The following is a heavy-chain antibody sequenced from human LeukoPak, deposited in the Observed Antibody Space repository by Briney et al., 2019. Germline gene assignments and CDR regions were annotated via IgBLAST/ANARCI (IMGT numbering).Heavy chain of an antibody. CDR2: INPNSGGT. Sequence: ASVKVSCKASGYTFTGYYMHWVRQALGQGLEWMGWINPNSGGTNYAQKFQGRVTMTRDTSISTAYMELSRLRSDDTAVYYCARDPYYYDSSEMGSFDYWGQGTLVTVSS. J-gene: IGHJ4*02. CDR3: ARDPYYYDSSEMGSFDY. D-gene: IGHD3-22*01. CDR1: GYTFTGYY. V-gene: IGHV1-2*02.